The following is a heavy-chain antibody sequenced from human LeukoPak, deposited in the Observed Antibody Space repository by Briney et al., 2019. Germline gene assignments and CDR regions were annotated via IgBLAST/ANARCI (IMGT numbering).Heavy chain of an antibody. CDR3: ARVGLRAKSAFDI. D-gene: IGHD4/OR15-4a*01. CDR1: GYTFTSYY. J-gene: IGHJ3*02. Sequence: ASVKVSCKASGYTFTSYYMHWVRQAPGQGLEWMGIINPSGGSTSYAQKFQGRVTITADESTSTAYMELSSLRSEDTAVYYCARVGLRAKSAFDIWGQGTMVTVSS. V-gene: IGHV1-46*01. CDR2: INPSGGST.